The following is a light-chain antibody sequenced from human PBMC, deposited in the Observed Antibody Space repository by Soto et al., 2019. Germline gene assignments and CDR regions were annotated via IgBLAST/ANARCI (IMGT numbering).Light chain of an antibody. CDR2: DVS. CDR1: SSDVGAYNY. CDR3: SSHAGSSVV. J-gene: IGLJ2*01. Sequence: QCALTQPPSASGSPGQSVTISCTGTSSDVGAYNYVSWYQQHPGKAPQHIIYDVSKRSSGVPDRFSGSKSGNTASLTVSGLQAEDEADYYCSSHAGSSVVFGGGTKLTVL. V-gene: IGLV2-8*01.